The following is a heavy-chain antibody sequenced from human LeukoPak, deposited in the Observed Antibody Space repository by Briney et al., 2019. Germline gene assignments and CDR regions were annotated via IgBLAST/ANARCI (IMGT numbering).Heavy chain of an antibody. J-gene: IGHJ5*02. CDR2: INPSGGST. Sequence: GASVKVSCKASGYTFTSYYMHWVRQAPGQGLEWMGIINPSGGSTSYAQKFQGRVTMTRDTSTSKVYMELSSLRSEDTAVYYCARDETNCSSTSCYPSNWFDPWGQGTLVTVSS. CDR1: GYTFTSYY. V-gene: IGHV1-46*01. CDR3: ARDETNCSSTSCYPSNWFDP. D-gene: IGHD2-2*01.